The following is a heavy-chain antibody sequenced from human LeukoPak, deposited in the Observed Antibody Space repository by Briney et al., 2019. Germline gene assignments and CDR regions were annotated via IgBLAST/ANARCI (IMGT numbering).Heavy chain of an antibody. D-gene: IGHD3-10*01. V-gene: IGHV3-15*01. CDR3: TTVRGPYWYFDL. J-gene: IGHJ2*01. CDR1: GFTFNNAW. Sequence: SGGSLRLSCAASGFTFNNAWMSWVRQAPGKGLKWVGRIKSKTDGGTTDYAAPVKGRFTISRDDSKNTLYLQMNSLKTEDTAVYYCTTVRGPYWYFDLWGRGTLVTVSS. CDR2: IKSKTDGGTT.